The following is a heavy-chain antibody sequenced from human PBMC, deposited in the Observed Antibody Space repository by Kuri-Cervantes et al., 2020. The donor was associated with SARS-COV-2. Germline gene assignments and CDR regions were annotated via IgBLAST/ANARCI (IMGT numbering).Heavy chain of an antibody. CDR3: AKEQWLVRAPFNY. CDR2: ISGSGGST. CDR1: GFILRDYV. V-gene: IGHV3-23*01. D-gene: IGHD6-19*01. J-gene: IGHJ4*02. Sequence: GGSLRLSCAASGFILRDYVMSWVRQAPGKGLDWVSAISGSGGSTYYADSVKGRFTISRDNSKNTLYLQMNSLRAEDTAVYYCAKEQWLVRAPFNYWGQGTLVTVSS.